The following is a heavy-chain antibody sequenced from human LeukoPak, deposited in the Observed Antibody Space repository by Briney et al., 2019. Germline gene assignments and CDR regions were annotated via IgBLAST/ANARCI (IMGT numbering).Heavy chain of an antibody. D-gene: IGHD3-10*01. Sequence: PGRSLRLSCAAPGFTFSSYGMHWVRQAPGKGLEWVAVISYDGNNKYYADSVKGRFTISRDNSKNTLYLQMNSLRAEDTAVYYCAKDLRRLVLGYYFDYWGQGTLVTVSS. J-gene: IGHJ4*02. V-gene: IGHV3-30*18. CDR3: AKDLRRLVLGYYFDY. CDR1: GFTFSSYG. CDR2: ISYDGNNK.